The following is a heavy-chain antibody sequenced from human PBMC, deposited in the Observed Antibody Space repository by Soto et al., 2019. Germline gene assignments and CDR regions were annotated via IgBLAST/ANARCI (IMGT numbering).Heavy chain of an antibody. CDR1: GASITNDDFF. CDR2: ITYGGSI. Sequence: ASETLSLTCTVSGASITNDDFFWSWVRQHPDKGLEWLAYITYGGSIYYNPSLRSRLSVSIDKSKSQFSLNVRSVTAADTAVYFCAKLERTHLWLLVQMWGQGLPVTVSS. D-gene: IGHD5-18*01. J-gene: IGHJ4*02. V-gene: IGHV4-31*03. CDR3: AKLERTHLWLLVQM.